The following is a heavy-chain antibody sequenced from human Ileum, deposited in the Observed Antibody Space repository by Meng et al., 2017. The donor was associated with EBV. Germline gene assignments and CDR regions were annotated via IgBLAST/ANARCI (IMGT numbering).Heavy chain of an antibody. V-gene: IGHV4-4*02. CDR1: GDSVSGSDW. J-gene: IGHJ4*02. CDR3: ARSSPIVRGLDY. CDR2: VYHDGAT. D-gene: IGHD3-10*01. Sequence: QVLLQGPGPGLVKPSGALSLTCAVSGDSVSGSDWWSWVRQPPGKGLEWIGEVYHDGATNYHPSLKSRVTISLDKSKNEVNLHLNSLTAADTAVYFCARSSPIVRGLDYWGQGTLVTVSS.